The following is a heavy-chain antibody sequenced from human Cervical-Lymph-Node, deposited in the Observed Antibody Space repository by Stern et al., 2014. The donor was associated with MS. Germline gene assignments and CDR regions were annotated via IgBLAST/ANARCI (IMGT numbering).Heavy chain of an antibody. CDR3: AREGPAAATAGGFDI. CDR1: GFPFRPYF. Sequence: QVQLVESGGGVVQPGRSLGLSCAASGFPFRPYFMPWVRQVPGTGLGWVAFLSSDGSNKSNADSVKGRFTISRDNYKNTLFLQMNSLTNTDSGLYYCAREGPAAATAGGFDIWGQGTLVSVSS. D-gene: IGHD6-13*01. CDR2: LSSDGSNK. J-gene: IGHJ3*02. V-gene: IGHV3-30*04.